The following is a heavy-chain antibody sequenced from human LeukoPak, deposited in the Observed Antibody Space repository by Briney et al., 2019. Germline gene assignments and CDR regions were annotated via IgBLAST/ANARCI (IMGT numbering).Heavy chain of an antibody. CDR3: TSIYDILTGYSDY. V-gene: IGHV3-49*03. CDR2: IRSKAYGGTT. CDR1: GFTFGDYA. D-gene: IGHD3-9*01. Sequence: PGGSLRLSCTASGFTFGDYAMSWFRQAPGKGLEWVGFIRSKAYGGTTEYAASVKGRFTISRDDSKSIAYLQMNSLKTEDTAVYYCTSIYDILTGYSDYWGQGTLVTVSS. J-gene: IGHJ4*02.